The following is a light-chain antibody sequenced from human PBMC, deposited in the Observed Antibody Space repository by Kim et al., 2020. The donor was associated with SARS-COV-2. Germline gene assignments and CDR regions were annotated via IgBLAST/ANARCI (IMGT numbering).Light chain of an antibody. V-gene: IGKV1-33*01. CDR3: QQYDTFPFT. CDR2: DAF. CDR1: QDIRRY. Sequence: SSVGHTVTITCQSSQDIRRYLNLYQQEPGKPPKLLIYDAFNLETGVPSRFSGSGSGTEFTFTISSLQLEDIATYYCQQYDTFPFTFGPGTKVDIK. J-gene: IGKJ3*01.